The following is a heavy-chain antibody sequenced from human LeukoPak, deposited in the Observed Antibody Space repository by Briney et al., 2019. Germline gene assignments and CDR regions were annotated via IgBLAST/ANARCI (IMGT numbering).Heavy chain of an antibody. J-gene: IGHJ4*02. CDR3: AREGGYSYYFDY. CDR1: GYTFTSYD. D-gene: IGHD5-18*01. Sequence: GASVKVSCKASGYTFTSYDINWVRQATGQGLEWMGWMNPNSGNTGSAQRFQGRVTMTRNTSISTAYMELSSLRSEDTAVYYCAREGGYSYYFDYWGQGTLVTVSS. CDR2: MNPNSGNT. V-gene: IGHV1-8*01.